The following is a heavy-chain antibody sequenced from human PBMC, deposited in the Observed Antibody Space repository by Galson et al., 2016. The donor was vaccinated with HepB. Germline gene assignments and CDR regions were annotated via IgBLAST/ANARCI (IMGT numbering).Heavy chain of an antibody. V-gene: IGHV3-23*01. CDR2: ISGGPDGRT. CDR1: GFTFSYYG. Sequence: SLRLSCAASGFTFSYYGMSWVRQAAGKGLEWVSGISGGPDGRTYYADSVKGRFTISRDNSKNTLYLQMTSLRAEDTAVYYCAKLWAPGLITGSTFFDSWGQGTLVTGSS. D-gene: IGHD1-7*01. CDR3: AKLWAPGLITGSTFFDS. J-gene: IGHJ4*02.